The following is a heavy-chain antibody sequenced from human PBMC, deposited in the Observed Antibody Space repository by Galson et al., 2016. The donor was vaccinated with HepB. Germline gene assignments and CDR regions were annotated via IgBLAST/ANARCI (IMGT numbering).Heavy chain of an antibody. Sequence: SLRLSCAASGFTFSNYWMSWVRQAPGKGLEWVAYINQDGSEKEYVDSVKGRFTISRENAKNSLCLQMNSLRVEDTATYYCAREGSDDDAIDVWGQGTMVTVSS. CDR1: GFTFSNYW. CDR2: INQDGSEK. J-gene: IGHJ3*01. CDR3: AREGSDDDAIDV. D-gene: IGHD2-21*01. V-gene: IGHV3-7*04.